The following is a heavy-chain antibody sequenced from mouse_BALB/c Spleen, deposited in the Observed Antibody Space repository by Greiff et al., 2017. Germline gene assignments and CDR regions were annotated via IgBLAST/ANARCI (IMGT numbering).Heavy chain of an antibody. CDR3: ARTDSSYYFDY. CDR2: IDPENGNT. V-gene: IGHV14-1*02. D-gene: IGHD1-1*01. Sequence: VQLQQSGAELVRPGALVKLSCKASGFNITDYYMHWVKQRPEQGLEWIGWIDPENGNTIYDPKFQGKASITADTSSNTAYLQLSSLTSEDTAVYYCARTDSSYYFDYWGQGTTLTVSS. J-gene: IGHJ2*01. CDR1: GFNITDYY.